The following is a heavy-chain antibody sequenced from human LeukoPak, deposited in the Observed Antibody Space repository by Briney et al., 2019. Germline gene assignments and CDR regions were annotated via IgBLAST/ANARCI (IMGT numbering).Heavy chain of an antibody. J-gene: IGHJ4*02. CDR1: GLTFSSYW. V-gene: IGHV3-74*01. Sequence: GGSLRLSCVASGLTFSSYWMHWVRQAPGKGLEWVSCINGDGSTKSYADSVKGRFTVSRDNAKNTLYLQMNRLRAADTAVYFCVKEVFNWGQGTLVTVSS. CDR3: VKEVFN. CDR2: INGDGSTK.